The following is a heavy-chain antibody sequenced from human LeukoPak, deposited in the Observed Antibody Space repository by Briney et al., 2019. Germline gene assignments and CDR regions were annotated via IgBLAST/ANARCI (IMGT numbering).Heavy chain of an antibody. CDR3: AREHCSGNSCSATGAFDI. CDR2: IYYSGST. Sequence: SETLSLTCTVSGGSISSYYWSWIRQPPGKGLEWIGYIYYSGSTNYNTPLERRVTISTDTSKNQFSLKLSSVTAADTAVYYCAREHCSGNSCSATGAFDIWGKGTMVTVSS. V-gene: IGHV4-59*01. D-gene: IGHD2-2*01. CDR1: GGSISSYY. J-gene: IGHJ3*02.